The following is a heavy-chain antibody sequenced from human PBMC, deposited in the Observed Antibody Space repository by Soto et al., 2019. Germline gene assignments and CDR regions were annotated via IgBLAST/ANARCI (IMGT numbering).Heavy chain of an antibody. V-gene: IGHV3-33*01. J-gene: IGHJ6*02. CDR2: IWNDGAYR. CDR3: ARALPLRYFDWTDQFYGMDV. CDR1: GFTFSDHG. Sequence: ESVGGVVQPGGSLRLSCAASGFTFSDHGMHWVRQAPGKGLEWVAVIWNDGAYRYYGDSVKGRFIISRDNSMNTLYLQMNSLRAEDTAVYYCARALPLRYFDWTDQFYGMDVWCQGTTVTVSS. D-gene: IGHD3-9*01.